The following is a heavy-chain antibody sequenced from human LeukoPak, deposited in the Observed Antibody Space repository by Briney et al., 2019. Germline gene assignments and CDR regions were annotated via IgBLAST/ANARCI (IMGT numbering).Heavy chain of an antibody. CDR2: IYYSGST. CDR1: GGSISSYY. D-gene: IGHD3-10*01. V-gene: IGHV4-59*01. CDR3: ARAADGSGSYGY. Sequence: SETLSLTCTVSGGSISSYYWSWIRQPPGEGLEWIGYIYYSGSTNYNPSLKSRVTISVDTSKNQFSLKLSSVTAADTAVYYCARAADGSGSYGYWGQGTLVTVSS. J-gene: IGHJ4*02.